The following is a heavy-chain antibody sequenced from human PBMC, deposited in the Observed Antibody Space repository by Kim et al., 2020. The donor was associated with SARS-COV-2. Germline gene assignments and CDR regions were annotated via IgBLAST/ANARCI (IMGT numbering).Heavy chain of an antibody. Sequence: SLKSRVTISVDTSKNQFSRKLSSVTAADTAVYYCARAGYSSSWVAYYFDYWGQGTLVTVSS. D-gene: IGHD6-13*01. V-gene: IGHV4-34*01. CDR3: ARAGYSSSWVAYYFDY. J-gene: IGHJ4*02.